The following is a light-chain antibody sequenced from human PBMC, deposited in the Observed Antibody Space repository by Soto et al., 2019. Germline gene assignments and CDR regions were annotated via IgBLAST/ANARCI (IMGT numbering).Light chain of an antibody. CDR2: GAS. CDR3: QQYGNSPLS. V-gene: IGKV3-20*01. CDR1: QSIRSNY. Sequence: EIVLTQSPGTLSLSPGERATLSCTASQSIRSNYLAWYQQKTGQAPRLLIHGASSRAAGIPDRFSGSGSGTDFTLSISRLEPEDFAVYYCQQYGNSPLSFGGGTRMEIK. J-gene: IGKJ4*01.